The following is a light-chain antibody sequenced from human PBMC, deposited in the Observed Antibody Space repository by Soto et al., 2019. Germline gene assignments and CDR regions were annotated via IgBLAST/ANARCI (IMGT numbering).Light chain of an antibody. Sequence: QSVLTQPPSVSGTPGQRVSISCSGSSSNIGSNTVNWYQQLPGTAPKLLIYTNNQRPSGVPDRFSGSKSGTSASLAISGLRSEDEADYYCASWDDSLTAVVFGGGTQLTVL. CDR3: ASWDDSLTAVV. V-gene: IGLV1-44*01. CDR2: TNN. J-gene: IGLJ2*01. CDR1: SSNIGSNT.